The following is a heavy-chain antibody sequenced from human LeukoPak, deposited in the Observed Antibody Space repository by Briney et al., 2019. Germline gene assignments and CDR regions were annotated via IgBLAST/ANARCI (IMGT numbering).Heavy chain of an antibody. D-gene: IGHD4-17*01. V-gene: IGHV3-23*01. CDR3: AKESLRNTVTTRSEADY. Sequence: GGSLRLSCAASGFTFSTFAMIWVRQPPGKGLEWVSSIFQGGGEIHYADSVRGRFTISRDNSKNTLYLQMNSLRAEDTAVYYCAKESLRNTVTTRSEADYWGQGTLVTVSS. J-gene: IGHJ4*02. CDR2: IFQGGGEI. CDR1: GFTFSTFA.